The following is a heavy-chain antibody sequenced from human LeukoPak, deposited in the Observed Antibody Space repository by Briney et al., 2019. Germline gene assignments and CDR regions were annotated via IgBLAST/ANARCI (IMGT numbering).Heavy chain of an antibody. Sequence: SETLSLTCAVYGGSFSGYYWSWIRQPPGKGLEWIGEINHSGSTNYNPSLKSRVTISVDTSKNQFSLTLSSVTAADTAVYYCARDTPYFDYWGQGTLVTVSS. CDR1: GGSFSGYY. J-gene: IGHJ4*02. CDR2: INHSGST. CDR3: ARDTPYFDY. V-gene: IGHV4-34*01.